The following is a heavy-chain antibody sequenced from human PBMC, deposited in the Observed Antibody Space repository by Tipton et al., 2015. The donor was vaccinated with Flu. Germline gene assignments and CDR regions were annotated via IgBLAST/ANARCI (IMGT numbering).Heavy chain of an antibody. J-gene: IGHJ3*02. CDR3: AKRREYDYVWGSYRPQGAFDI. V-gene: IGHV3-23*01. CDR1: GFTFSSYA. D-gene: IGHD3-16*02. Sequence: SLRLSCAASGFTFSSYAMGWVRQAPGKGLEWVSAISGSGDSTYYADSVKGRFTISRDNSKNTLYLQMNSLRAEDTAVYYCAKRREYDYVWGSYRPQGAFDIWGQGTMVTVSS. CDR2: ISGSGDST.